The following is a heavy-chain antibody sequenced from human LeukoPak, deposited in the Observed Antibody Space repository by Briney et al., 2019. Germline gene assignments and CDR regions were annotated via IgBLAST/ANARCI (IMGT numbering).Heavy chain of an antibody. Sequence: SETLSLTCTVSGGSISSYYWSWIRQPAGKGLEWIGRIYTSGSTNYNPSLKSRVTMSVDTSKSQFSLKLSSVTAADTAVYYCAREVRYYGSGSYYTTYWYFDLWGRGTLVTVSS. J-gene: IGHJ2*01. CDR2: IYTSGST. CDR1: GGSISSYY. D-gene: IGHD3-10*01. V-gene: IGHV4-4*07. CDR3: AREVRYYGSGSYYTTYWYFDL.